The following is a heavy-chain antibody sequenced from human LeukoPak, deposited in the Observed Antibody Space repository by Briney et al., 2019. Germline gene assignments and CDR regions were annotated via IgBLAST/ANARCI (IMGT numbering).Heavy chain of an antibody. Sequence: PGGSLRLSCAGSGFTFSSYAMSWVRQAPGKGLEWVSAISGSGGSTYYADSVKGRFTISRDNSKNTLYLQMNSLRADDTAVYYCATSYGDDKGDYWGQGTLVTVSS. D-gene: IGHD4-17*01. CDR2: ISGSGGST. CDR3: ATSYGDDKGDY. J-gene: IGHJ4*02. V-gene: IGHV3-23*01. CDR1: GFTFSSYA.